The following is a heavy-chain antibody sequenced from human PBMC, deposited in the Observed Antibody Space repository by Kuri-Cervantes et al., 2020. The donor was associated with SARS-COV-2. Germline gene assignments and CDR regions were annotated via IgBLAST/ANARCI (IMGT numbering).Heavy chain of an antibody. CDR1: GGSISSYY. J-gene: IGHJ4*02. V-gene: IGHV4-4*09. D-gene: IGHD6-13*01. CDR2: IYTSGST. Sequence: SETLSLTCTVSGGSISSYYWSWIRQPAGKGLEWIGYIYTSGSTNHNPSLKSRVTISVDTSKNQFSLKLSSVTAADTAVYYCARLRQLGFDYWGQGTLVTVSS. CDR3: ARLRQLGFDY.